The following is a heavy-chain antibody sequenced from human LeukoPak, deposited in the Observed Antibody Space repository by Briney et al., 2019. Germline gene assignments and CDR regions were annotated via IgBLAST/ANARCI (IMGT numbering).Heavy chain of an antibody. V-gene: IGHV4-34*01. CDR1: GGSFSGYY. J-gene: IGHJ4*02. CDR3: ARRMARMVRGVIRPFDY. CDR2: INHSGST. D-gene: IGHD3-10*01. Sequence: TSETLSLTCAVYGGSFSGYYWSWIRQPPGKGLEWIGEINHSGSTNYNPSLKSRVTISVETSKNKFSLKLSSVTAADTAVYYCARRMARMVRGVIRPFDYWGQGTLVTVSS.